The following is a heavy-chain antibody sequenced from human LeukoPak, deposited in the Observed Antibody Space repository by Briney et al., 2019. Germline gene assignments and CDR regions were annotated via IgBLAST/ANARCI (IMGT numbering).Heavy chain of an antibody. CDR1: GGTFSSYA. V-gene: IGHV1-69*13. CDR3: ARDLFMLGASSSDYGMDV. D-gene: IGHD6-6*01. Sequence: SVKVSCKASGGTFSSYAISWVRQAPGQGLEWMGGIIPIFGTANYAQKFQGRVTITADESTSTAYMELSSLRSEDTAVYYCARDLFMLGASSSDYGMDVWGRGTTVTVSS. J-gene: IGHJ6*02. CDR2: IIPIFGTA.